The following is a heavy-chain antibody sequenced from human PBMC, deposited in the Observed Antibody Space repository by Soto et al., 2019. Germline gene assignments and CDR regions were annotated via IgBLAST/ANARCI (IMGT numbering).Heavy chain of an antibody. Sequence: GGSLRLSCAASGFTFSSYAMSWVRQAPGKGLEWVSAISGSGGSTYYADYVKGRFTISRDNSKNTLYLKMNSLRAEDTAVYYCAKDGSIAAAGTLDYWGQGTLVTVSS. CDR2: ISGSGGST. V-gene: IGHV3-23*01. CDR1: GFTFSSYA. CDR3: AKDGSIAAAGTLDY. D-gene: IGHD6-13*01. J-gene: IGHJ4*02.